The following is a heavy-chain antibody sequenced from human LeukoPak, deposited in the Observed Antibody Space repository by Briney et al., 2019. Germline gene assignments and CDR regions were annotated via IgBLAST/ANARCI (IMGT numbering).Heavy chain of an antibody. Sequence: GGSLRLSCSASGFTFSYYAIHWVRQAPGKGLEWVALIWSGGSNKYYADSVKGRITISRDNSKNTLYLQMNSLRAEDTAVYYCKRRLSSSVSCPDGWGQGTLVTVST. V-gene: IGHV3-33*01. J-gene: IGHJ4*02. CDR3: KRRLSSSVSCPDG. CDR2: IWSGGSNK. CDR1: GFTFSYYA. D-gene: IGHD3-10*01.